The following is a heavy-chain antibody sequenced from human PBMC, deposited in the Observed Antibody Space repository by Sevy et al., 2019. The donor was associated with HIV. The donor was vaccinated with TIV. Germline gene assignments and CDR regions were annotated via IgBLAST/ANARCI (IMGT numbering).Heavy chain of an antibody. CDR2: IYYSGST. Sequence: SETLSLTCTVSGGSISSSSYYWGWIRQPPGKGLEWIGSIYYSGSTYYNPSLKSRVTISVDTSKNQLPLKLSSVTAADTAVHYCARQVGSSGWYGFMSSPRGSDAFDIWGQGTMVTVSS. CDR1: GGSISSSSYY. CDR3: ARQVGSSGWYGFMSSPRGSDAFDI. J-gene: IGHJ3*02. D-gene: IGHD6-19*01. V-gene: IGHV4-39*01.